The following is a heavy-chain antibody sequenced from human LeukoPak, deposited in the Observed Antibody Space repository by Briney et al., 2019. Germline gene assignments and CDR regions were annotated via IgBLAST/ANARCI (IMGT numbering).Heavy chain of an antibody. CDR1: GFTFSSYA. CDR3: AKKGTVAGTGYFDY. CDR2: IGASGGST. D-gene: IGHD6-19*01. Sequence: PGGSLRLSCAASGFTFSSYAMSWVRQAPGKGLEWVSGIGASGGSTYYADSVKGWFTISRDNSKNTLYLQMNSLRAEDTAVYYCAKKGTVAGTGYFDYWGQGTLVTVSS. V-gene: IGHV3-23*01. J-gene: IGHJ4*02.